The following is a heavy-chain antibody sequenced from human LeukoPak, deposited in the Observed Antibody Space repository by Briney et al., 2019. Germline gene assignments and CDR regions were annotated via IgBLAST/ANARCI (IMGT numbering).Heavy chain of an antibody. CDR3: ARDRDGIYYFDY. Sequence: SETLSLTCTVSGGSISSYYWSWIRQPPGKGLEWIGYIYYSGSTNNNPSLKSRVTISVDTSKNQFSLKLNSVTAADTALYYCARDRDGIYYFDYWGQGTLITVSS. V-gene: IGHV4-59*01. CDR2: IYYSGST. D-gene: IGHD3-3*01. J-gene: IGHJ4*02. CDR1: GGSISSYY.